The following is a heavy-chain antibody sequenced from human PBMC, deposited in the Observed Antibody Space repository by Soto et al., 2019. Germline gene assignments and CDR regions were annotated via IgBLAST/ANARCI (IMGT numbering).Heavy chain of an antibody. CDR1: GFTFSNAW. V-gene: IGHV3-15*01. Sequence: EVQLVESGGGLVKPGGSLRLSCAASGFTFSNAWMSWVRQAPGKGLEWVGRIKSKTDGGTTDYAAPVKGRFTISRDDSKNTLYLQMNSLKTEDTAVYYCTPSQVWLVARRAFDIWGQGTMVTVSS. D-gene: IGHD6-19*01. CDR3: TPSQVWLVARRAFDI. CDR2: IKSKTDGGTT. J-gene: IGHJ3*02.